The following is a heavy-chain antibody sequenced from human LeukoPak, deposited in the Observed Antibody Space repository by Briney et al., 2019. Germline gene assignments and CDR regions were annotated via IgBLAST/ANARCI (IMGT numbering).Heavy chain of an antibody. CDR1: GFTFSSHW. Sequence: PGGSLRLSCAASGFTFSSHWMHWVRQAPGKGLVWVSRINSDGSGTIYADSVKGRFTISRDNSKNTLYLQMNSLRAEDTAIYSCAKGFVPAAAAFFDYWGQGTLVTVSS. V-gene: IGHV3-74*01. D-gene: IGHD6-13*01. CDR3: AKGFVPAAAAFFDY. CDR2: INSDGSGT. J-gene: IGHJ4*02.